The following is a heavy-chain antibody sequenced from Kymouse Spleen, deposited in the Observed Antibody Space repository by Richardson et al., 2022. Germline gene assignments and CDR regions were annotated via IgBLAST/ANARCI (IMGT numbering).Heavy chain of an antibody. CDR1: GGSISSSSYY. Sequence: QLQLQESGPGLVKPSETLSLTCTVSGGSISSSSYYWGWIRQPPGKGLEWIGSIYYSGSTYYNPSLKSRVTISVDTSKNQFSLKLSSVTAADTAVYYCAGITMVRGVKDWFDPWGQGTLVTVSS. CDR3: AGITMVRGVKDWFDP. V-gene: IGHV4-39*01. D-gene: IGHD3-10*01. CDR2: IYYSGST. J-gene: IGHJ5*02.